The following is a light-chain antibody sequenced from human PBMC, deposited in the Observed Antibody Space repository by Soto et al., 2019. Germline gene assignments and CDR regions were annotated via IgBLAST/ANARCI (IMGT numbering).Light chain of an antibody. CDR3: QQLKAYPLT. J-gene: IGKJ4*01. V-gene: IGKV1-9*01. CDR2: AAF. CDR1: QDIDNF. Sequence: DIPLTQSPSFLSASVGDRITITCRASQDIDNFLAWYQQKPGKAPKVLIYAAFTLQRGVPPRFSGSGSGAEFTLTISSLQPEDLATYYCQQLKAYPLTFGGGTEVEI.